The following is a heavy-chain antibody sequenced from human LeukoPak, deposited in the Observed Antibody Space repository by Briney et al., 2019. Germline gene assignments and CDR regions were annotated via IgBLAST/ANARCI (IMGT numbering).Heavy chain of an antibody. V-gene: IGHV3-7*03. Sequence: QAGGSLRLSCAASGFTFSSYWMSWVRQAPGKGLEWVANIKYDGSEKYYVDSVKGRFTISRDSAKNSLYLQMNSLRAEDTAVYYCARDHPAAGLIFDYWGQGTLVTVSS. CDR3: ARDHPAAGLIFDY. J-gene: IGHJ4*02. CDR2: IKYDGSEK. D-gene: IGHD6-13*01. CDR1: GFTFSSYW.